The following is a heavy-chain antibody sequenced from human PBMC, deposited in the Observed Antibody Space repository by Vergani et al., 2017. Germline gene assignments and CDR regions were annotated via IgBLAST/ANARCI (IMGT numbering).Heavy chain of an antibody. V-gene: IGHV4-4*07. Sequence: QVQLQESGPGLVKPSETLSLTCTVSGGSISSYYWSWIRQPAGKGLEWIGRIYTSGSTNYNPSLKSRVTMSVDTSKNQFSLKLSSVTAADTAVYYCARDVTYSSSSPNHYYYYYMDVWGKGTTVTVSS. D-gene: IGHD6-6*01. CDR3: ARDVTYSSSSPNHYYYYYMDV. CDR1: GGSISSYY. CDR2: IYTSGST. J-gene: IGHJ6*03.